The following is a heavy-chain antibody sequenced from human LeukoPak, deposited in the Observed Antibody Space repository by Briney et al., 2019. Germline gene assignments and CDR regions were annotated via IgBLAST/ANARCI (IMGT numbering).Heavy chain of an antibody. CDR1: GFTFSSYG. J-gene: IGHJ4*02. Sequence: GGSLRLSCAASGFTFSSYGMHWVRQAPGKGLEWVAFIRYDGSNKYYADSVKGRFTTSRDNSKNTLYLQMNSLRAEDTAVYYCAKDLLDYSSGWYGIDYWGQGTLVTVSS. D-gene: IGHD6-19*01. CDR3: AKDLLDYSSGWYGIDY. CDR2: IRYDGSNK. V-gene: IGHV3-30*02.